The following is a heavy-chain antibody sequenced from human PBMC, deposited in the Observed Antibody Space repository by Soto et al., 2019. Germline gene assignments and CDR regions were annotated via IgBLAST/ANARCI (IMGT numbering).Heavy chain of an antibody. CDR2: VSGSGGTT. D-gene: IGHD6-19*01. V-gene: IGHV3-23*01. CDR1: GFPFSGFA. Sequence: EVQLLDSGGGLVQPGGSLRLSCAASGFPFSGFAMSWVRRPPGKGREWVSAVSGSGGTTYYADSVRGRFTISRDNSKNTLYLQMNSLRAEDTAIYFCARCTVDTIVTSGWCHYLDPWGQGTLVTVSS. J-gene: IGHJ5*02. CDR3: ARCTVDTIVTSGWCHYLDP.